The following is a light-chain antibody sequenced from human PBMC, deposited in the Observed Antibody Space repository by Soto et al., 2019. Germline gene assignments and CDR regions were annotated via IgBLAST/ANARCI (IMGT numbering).Light chain of an antibody. Sequence: QSALTQPPSASGSLGQSVTISCTGTSSDIGDYNYVSWYQQHAGKAPKLMIYEVSQRPSGVPDRFSGSKSGNTASLTVSGLQAEDEADYSCGSYVGSKSFVFGGGTKLTVL. CDR2: EVS. J-gene: IGLJ3*02. V-gene: IGLV2-8*01. CDR1: SSDIGDYNY. CDR3: GSYVGSKSFV.